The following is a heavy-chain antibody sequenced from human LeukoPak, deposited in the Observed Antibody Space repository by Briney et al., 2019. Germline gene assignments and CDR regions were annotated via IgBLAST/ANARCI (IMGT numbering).Heavy chain of an antibody. V-gene: IGHV4-61*02. J-gene: IGHJ4*02. CDR3: ARGVKSESITMIVVVITPPYYFDY. CDR1: GGSISSGSYY. D-gene: IGHD3-22*01. CDR2: IYTSGST. Sequence: PSETLSLTCTVSGGSISSGSYYWSWIRQPAGKGLEWIGRIYTSGSTNYNPSLKSRVTISVDTSKNQFSLKLSSVTAADTAVYYCARGVKSESITMIVVVITPPYYFDYWGQGTLVTVSS.